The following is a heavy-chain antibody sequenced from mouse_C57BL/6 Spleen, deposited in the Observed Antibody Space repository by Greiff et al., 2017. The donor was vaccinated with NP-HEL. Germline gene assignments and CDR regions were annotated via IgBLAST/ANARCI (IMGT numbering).Heavy chain of an antibody. Sequence: VQLQQSGAELVRPGASVKLSCTASGFNIKDYYMHWVKQRPEQGLEWIGRIDPEDGDTEYAPKFQGKATMTADTSSNTAYLQLSSLTSEDTAVYYCTKSYGSSYGWYFDVWGTGTTVTVSS. CDR2: IDPEDGDT. J-gene: IGHJ1*03. CDR3: TKSYGSSYGWYFDV. CDR1: GFNIKDYY. V-gene: IGHV14-1*01. D-gene: IGHD1-1*01.